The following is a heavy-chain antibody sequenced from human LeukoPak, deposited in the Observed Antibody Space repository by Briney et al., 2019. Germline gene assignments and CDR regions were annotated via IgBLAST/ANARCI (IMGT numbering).Heavy chain of an antibody. J-gene: IGHJ4*02. CDR2: ISGDST. CDR3: AKSRATDFDY. Sequence: GGSLRLSCAASGLTFDDYAMHWVRQAPGKGLEWVSLISGDSTYYADSVKGRFTISRDNSKNSLYLQVNSLRTEDTALYYCAKSRATDFDYWGQGTLVTVSS. CDR1: GLTFDDYA. D-gene: IGHD1-26*01. V-gene: IGHV3-43*02.